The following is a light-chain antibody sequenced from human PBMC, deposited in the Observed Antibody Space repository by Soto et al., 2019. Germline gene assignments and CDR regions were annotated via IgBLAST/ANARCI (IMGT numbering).Light chain of an antibody. V-gene: IGLV2-14*01. CDR3: SSYTSSSTYV. CDR2: EVT. Sequence: QSALTQPASVSGSPGQSITISCTGTGSDVGGYDYVSWYQHHPGKAPKVMIYEVTNRPSGVSNRFSGSKSGNTASLTISGLLAEDEDDYYCSSYTSSSTYVFGTGTKV. CDR1: GSDVGGYDY. J-gene: IGLJ1*01.